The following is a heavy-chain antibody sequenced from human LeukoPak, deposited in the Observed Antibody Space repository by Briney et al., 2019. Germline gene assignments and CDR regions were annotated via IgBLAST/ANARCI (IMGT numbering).Heavy chain of an antibody. J-gene: IGHJ4*02. V-gene: IGHV4-59*08. CDR2: FSYTGST. Sequence: SETLSLTCTVSGDSITNYNWNWIRQPPGKGLEWIGYFSYTGSTNYNPSLKSRVTILVDTSNNQFSLKLTSVTAADTAVYYCARRFDSWGEGTLVTVSS. CDR3: ARRFDS. CDR1: GDSITNYN.